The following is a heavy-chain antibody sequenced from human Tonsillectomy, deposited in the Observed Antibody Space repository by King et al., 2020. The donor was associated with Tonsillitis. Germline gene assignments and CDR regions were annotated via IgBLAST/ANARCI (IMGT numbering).Heavy chain of an antibody. CDR2: GYHSGST. CDR3: ARGYDVLTGKFYFDY. CDR1: GGSIISSNW. V-gene: IGHV4-4*02. Sequence: LQLQESGPGLVKPSGTLSLTCAVSGGSIISSNWWGWVRQPPGKGLEWIGEGYHSGSTNYNPSLKSRVTISVDKSKNQFSLKLSSVTAADTAVYYCARGYDVLTGKFYFDYWGQGTLVTVSS. D-gene: IGHD3-9*01. J-gene: IGHJ4*02.